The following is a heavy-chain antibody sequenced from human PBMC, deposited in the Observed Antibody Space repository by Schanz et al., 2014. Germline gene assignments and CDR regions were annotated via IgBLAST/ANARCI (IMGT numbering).Heavy chain of an antibody. J-gene: IGHJ4*02. Sequence: QVQLVQSGAEVKKPGASIKVSCKASGYTFSSYGISWVRQAPGQGLEWMGRINPSSGGTTYAQKFQGRVTMTRDTSSSTAYMELSSLRSDDTAVYYCARAGATLSQWGQGTLVTVSS. CDR3: ARAGATLSQ. V-gene: IGHV1-2*06. D-gene: IGHD1-26*01. CDR2: INPSSGGT. CDR1: GYTFSSYG.